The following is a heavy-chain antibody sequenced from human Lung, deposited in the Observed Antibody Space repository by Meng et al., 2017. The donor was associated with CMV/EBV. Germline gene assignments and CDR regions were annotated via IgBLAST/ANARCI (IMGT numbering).Heavy chain of an antibody. V-gene: IGHV4-4*02. CDR1: GVSSSSNIR. CDR3: ARGKQDAWELLAY. D-gene: IGHD1-26*01. J-gene: IGHJ4*02. CDR2: IDDSGST. Sequence: QLQDAGPGLATPSGTLSRTCGVSGVSSSSNIRWTWVRQPPGKGLEWIGDIDDSGSTNYNPSLNSRISISLDKSKNHFSLKVNSVTAADTAVYYCARGKQDAWELLAYWGQGALVTVSS.